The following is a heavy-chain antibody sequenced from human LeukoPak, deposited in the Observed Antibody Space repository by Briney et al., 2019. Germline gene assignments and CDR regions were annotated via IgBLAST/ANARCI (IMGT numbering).Heavy chain of an antibody. Sequence: GGSLSLSCAASGFTFSSYSMSWVRQAPGKGLEWVSAISGSGGSTYYADSVKGRFTISRNNSKNTLYLQMNSLRAEDTAVYYCAKDDVWGSYRYPSGTTDWGQGTLVTVSS. J-gene: IGHJ4*02. CDR2: ISGSGGST. V-gene: IGHV3-23*01. D-gene: IGHD3-16*02. CDR3: AKDDVWGSYRYPSGTTD. CDR1: GFTFSSYS.